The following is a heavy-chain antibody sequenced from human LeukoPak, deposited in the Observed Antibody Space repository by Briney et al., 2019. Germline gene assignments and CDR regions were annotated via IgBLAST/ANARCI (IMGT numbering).Heavy chain of an antibody. D-gene: IGHD3-22*01. CDR1: GFTVSSYW. CDR3: ARDEHQYYSETTGRFDH. Sequence: GGSLRLSCAASGFTVSSYWMGWVGQAPGEGLERVANIKQDGSEKFYVDSVKGRFTISRDNTNNTLYLQMNSLRAEDTALYYCARDEHQYYSETTGRFDHWGQGALVTVSS. CDR2: IKQDGSEK. J-gene: IGHJ4*02. V-gene: IGHV3-7*04.